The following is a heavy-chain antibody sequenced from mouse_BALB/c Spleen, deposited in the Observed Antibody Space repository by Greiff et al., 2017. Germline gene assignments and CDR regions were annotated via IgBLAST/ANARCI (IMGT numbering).Heavy chain of an antibody. CDR3: ARSRGSSYEGY. D-gene: IGHD1-1*01. J-gene: IGHJ2*01. CDR2: IYPGDGDT. V-gene: IGHV1-80*01. CDR1: GYAFSSYW. Sequence: VKLVESGAELVRPGSSVKISCKASGYAFSSYWMNWVKQRPGQGLEWIGQIYPGDGDTNYNGKFKGKATLTADKSSSTAYMQLSSLTSEDSAVYFCARSRGSSYEGYWGQGTTLTVSS.